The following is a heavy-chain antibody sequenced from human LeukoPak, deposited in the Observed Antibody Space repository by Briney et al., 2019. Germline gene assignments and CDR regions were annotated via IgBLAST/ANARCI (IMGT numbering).Heavy chain of an antibody. CDR3: ARDRALIDY. CDR1: GGSFSGYY. Sequence: PSETLSLTCAVYGGSFSGYYWSWIRLPPGKGLEWIGEINHSGSTNYNPSLKSRVTISVDTSKNQFSLKLSSVTAADTAVYYCARDRALIDYWGQGTLVTVSS. CDR2: INHSGST. J-gene: IGHJ4*02. V-gene: IGHV4-34*01.